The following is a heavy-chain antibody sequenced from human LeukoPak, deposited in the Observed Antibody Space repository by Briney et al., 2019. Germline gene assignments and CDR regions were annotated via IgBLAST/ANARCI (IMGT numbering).Heavy chain of an antibody. CDR1: GFTFSSYS. D-gene: IGHD3-22*01. V-gene: IGHV3-48*04. J-gene: IGHJ4*02. CDR3: ARDGGYYYDSSGYYYDY. CDR2: ISSSSSTI. Sequence: GGSLRLSCAASGFTFSSYSMNWVRQAPGKGLEWVSYISSSSSTIYYADSVKGRFTISRDNAKNSLYLQMNSLRAEDTAVYYCARDGGYYYDSSGYYYDYWGQGTLVTVSS.